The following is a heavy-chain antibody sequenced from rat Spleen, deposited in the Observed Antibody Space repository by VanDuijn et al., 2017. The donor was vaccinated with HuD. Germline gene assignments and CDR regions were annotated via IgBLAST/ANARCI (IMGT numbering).Heavy chain of an antibody. V-gene: IGHV5S13*01. CDR2: IRTGGGNT. Sequence: EVQLVESGGGLVQPGRSLKLSCAASGFTFSNYDMAWVRQAPTKGLEWIASIRTGGGNTYYQDSVKGRFTISRDNAKNTQYLEMDSLRSEDTATYYCTTRPYYSSLNWFPYWGQGTLVTVSS. J-gene: IGHJ3*01. CDR1: GFTFSNYD. D-gene: IGHD1-2*01. CDR3: TTRPYYSSLNWFPY.